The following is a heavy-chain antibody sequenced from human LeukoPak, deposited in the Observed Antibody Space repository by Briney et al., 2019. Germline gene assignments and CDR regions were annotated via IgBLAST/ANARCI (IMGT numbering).Heavy chain of an antibody. V-gene: IGHV3-48*01. CDR2: VSSSSSTI. Sequence: PGGSLRLSCAASGFTFSSYSMNWVRQAPGKGLEWVSYVSSSSSTIYYADSVKGRFTISRDNAKNSLYLQMNSLRAEDTAVYYCARDAGDIVVVPGAMGDYWGQGTLVTVSS. CDR3: ARDAGDIVVVPGAMGDY. D-gene: IGHD2-2*01. J-gene: IGHJ4*02. CDR1: GFTFSSYS.